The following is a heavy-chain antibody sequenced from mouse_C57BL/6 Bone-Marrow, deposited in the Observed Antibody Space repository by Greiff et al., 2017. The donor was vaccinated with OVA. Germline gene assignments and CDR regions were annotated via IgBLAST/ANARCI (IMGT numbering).Heavy chain of an antibody. CDR3: ARGWNYGSSYGAY. Sequence: VQLQQPGAELVKPGASVKMSCKASGYNFTSYWITWVKQRPGQGLEWIGDIYPGSGSTNYNEKFKSKATLTVDTSSSTAYMQLSSLTSEDSAVDYCARGWNYGSSYGAYWGQGTLVTVSA. D-gene: IGHD1-1*01. V-gene: IGHV1-55*01. J-gene: IGHJ3*01. CDR1: GYNFTSYW. CDR2: IYPGSGST.